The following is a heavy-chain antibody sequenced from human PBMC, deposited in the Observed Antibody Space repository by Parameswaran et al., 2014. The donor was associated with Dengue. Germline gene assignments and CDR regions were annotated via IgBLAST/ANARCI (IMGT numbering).Heavy chain of an antibody. D-gene: IGHD4-17*01. V-gene: IGHV3-48*03. CDR3: ARENYGDNGMDV. Sequence: VRQMPGKGLEWVSYISSSGSTIYYADSVKGRFTISRDNAKNSLYLQMNSLRAEDTAVYYCARENYGDNGMDVWGQGTTVTVSS. CDR2: ISSSGSTI. J-gene: IGHJ6*02.